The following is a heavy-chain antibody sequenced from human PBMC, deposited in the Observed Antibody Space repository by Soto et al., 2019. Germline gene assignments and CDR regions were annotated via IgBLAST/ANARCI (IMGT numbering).Heavy chain of an antibody. J-gene: IGHJ6*02. CDR1: GGTFVSYA. Sequence: QVQLVQSGAEVQNPGSSVKVSCKASGGTFVSYAISWMRQAPGQGLEWMGGIIPIPGTANYAQKFQGRVTIAADESTSTAYMELSSLRSEDTAVYYCARSQGSSTSLEIYYYYYYGMDVWGQGTTVTVSS. D-gene: IGHD2-2*01. CDR3: ARSQGSSTSLEIYYYYYYGMDV. V-gene: IGHV1-69*01. CDR2: IIPIPGTA.